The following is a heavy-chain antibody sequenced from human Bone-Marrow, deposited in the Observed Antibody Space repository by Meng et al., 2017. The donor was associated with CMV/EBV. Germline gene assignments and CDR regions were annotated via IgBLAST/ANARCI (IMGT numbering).Heavy chain of an antibody. D-gene: IGHD2-2*02. J-gene: IGHJ6*02. CDR1: GFTFSSYS. CDR2: ISSSSSYI. V-gene: IGHV3-21*01. CDR3: ARGQRRCSSTSCYTTYYYYYGMDV. Sequence: GSLRLSCAASGFTFSSYSMNWVRQAPGKGLEWVSSISSSSSYIYYADSVKGRFTISRDNAKNSLYLQMNSLRAEDTAVYYCARGQRRCSSTSCYTTYYYYYGMDVWGQGTTVTVSS.